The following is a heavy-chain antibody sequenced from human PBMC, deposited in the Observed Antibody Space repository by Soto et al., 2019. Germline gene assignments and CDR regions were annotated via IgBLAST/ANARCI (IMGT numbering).Heavy chain of an antibody. Sequence: EVQLVESGGGLVQPGGSLRLSCAASGFTVSSNYMSWVRQAPGKGLEWVPVIYSGGSTYYADSVKGRFTISRDNSKNTLYLQMNSLRAEDTAVYYCARVVDTTTWGGDAFDIWGQGTMVTVSS. CDR3: ARVVDTTTWGGDAFDI. CDR1: GFTVSSNY. D-gene: IGHD3-16*01. J-gene: IGHJ3*02. CDR2: IYSGGST. V-gene: IGHV3-66*01.